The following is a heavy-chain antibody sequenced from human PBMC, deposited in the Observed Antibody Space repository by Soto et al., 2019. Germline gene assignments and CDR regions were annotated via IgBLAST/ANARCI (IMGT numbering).Heavy chain of an antibody. Sequence: PGGSLRLSCAASGFTFSSYSMNWVRQAPGKGLEWISYIRTTSNSKYYADSVKGRFTISRDNAKNPLFLQMNSLRDEDTAVYYCARKGVAFDYWGQGALVTVSS. CDR2: IRTTSNSK. CDR1: GFTFSSYS. D-gene: IGHD3-3*01. CDR3: ARKGVAFDY. V-gene: IGHV3-48*02. J-gene: IGHJ4*02.